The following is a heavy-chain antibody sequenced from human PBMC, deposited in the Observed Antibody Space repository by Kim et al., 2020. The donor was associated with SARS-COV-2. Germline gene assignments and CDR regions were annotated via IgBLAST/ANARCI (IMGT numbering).Heavy chain of an antibody. CDR2: IYYSGST. J-gene: IGHJ6*02. D-gene: IGHD2-15*01. CDR1: GGSISSYY. CDR3: ARYCSGGSCFSKGTGYYYYGMDV. V-gene: IGHV4-59*01. Sequence: SETLSLTCTVSGGSISSYYWSWIRQPPGKGLEWIGYIYYSGSTNYNPSLKSRVTISVDTSKNQFSLKLSSVTAADTAVYYCARYCSGGSCFSKGTGYYYYGMDVWGQGTTVTVSS.